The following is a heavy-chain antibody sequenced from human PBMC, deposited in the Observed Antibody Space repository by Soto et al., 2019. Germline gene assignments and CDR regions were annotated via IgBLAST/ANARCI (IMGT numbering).Heavy chain of an antibody. J-gene: IGHJ4*02. V-gene: IGHV1-2*02. CDR2: INPNSGGT. CDR3: ARNYRLYKGIGPAGEKDD. D-gene: IGHD6-13*01. CDR1: GYTFTDYY. Sequence: ASVKVSCPASGYTFTDYYMHWVRQAPGQGLEWMGWINPNSGGTNYAQKFQGRVTMTRVTSISTAYMEMSSLRSEDTAVYYCARNYRLYKGIGPAGEKDDWGQGSLVTVSS.